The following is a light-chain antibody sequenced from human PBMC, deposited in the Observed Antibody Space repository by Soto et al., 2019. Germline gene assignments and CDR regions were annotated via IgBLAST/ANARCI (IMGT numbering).Light chain of an antibody. Sequence: QSVLTQPRSVSGSPGQSVTISCTGTSSDVGGYNYVSWYQQHPGKAPKLMIYDVNRRPSGVPDRFSGSKSGNTASLTISGLQAEDEAVYHCCTYAGSNTLGVVFGGGTKLTVL. CDR3: CTYAGSNTLGVV. V-gene: IGLV2-11*01. J-gene: IGLJ2*01. CDR1: SSDVGGYNY. CDR2: DVN.